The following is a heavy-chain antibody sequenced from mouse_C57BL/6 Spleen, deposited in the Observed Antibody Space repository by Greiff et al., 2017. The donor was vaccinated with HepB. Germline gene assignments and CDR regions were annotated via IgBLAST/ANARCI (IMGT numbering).Heavy chain of an antibody. CDR1: GYTFTSYW. CDR2: IDPSDSYT. J-gene: IGHJ2*01. D-gene: IGHD1-1*01. Sequence: VKLQQPGAELVMPGASVKLSCKASGYTFTSYWMHWVKQRPGQGLEWIGEIDPSDSYTNYNQKFKGKSTLTVDKSSSTAYMQLSSLTSEDSAVYYCARGGSYWGQGTTLTVSS. CDR3: ARGGSY. V-gene: IGHV1-69*01.